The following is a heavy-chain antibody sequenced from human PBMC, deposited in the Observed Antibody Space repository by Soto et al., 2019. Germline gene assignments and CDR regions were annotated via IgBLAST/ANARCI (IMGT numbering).Heavy chain of an antibody. V-gene: IGHV3-74*01. CDR2: IKSDGSST. J-gene: IGHJ4*02. CDR1: EFTFSNYW. D-gene: IGHD6-19*01. Sequence: RGSLRLSCAASEFTFSNYWMYWVRQAPGKGLVWVSRIKSDGSSTSYADSVEGRFTISRDNAKNTLYLQMSSLRGEDTAVYYCARSPSSGWYYFDYWGQGALVTVSS. CDR3: ARSPSSGWYYFDY.